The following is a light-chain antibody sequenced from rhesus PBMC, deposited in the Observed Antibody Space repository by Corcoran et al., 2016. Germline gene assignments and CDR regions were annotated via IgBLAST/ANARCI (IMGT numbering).Light chain of an antibody. CDR3: LQYSSSPWT. Sequence: DIQMTQSPSSLSASVGDTVTITCRASQSISSWLDWYQQKPGKAPKLLIYKASSLQSGVPSRFSGCGSGTDFTLTFSSLQPEDFATYYCLQYSSSPWTFGPGTKVEIK. V-gene: IGKV1-22*01. CDR1: QSISSW. CDR2: KAS. J-gene: IGKJ1*01.